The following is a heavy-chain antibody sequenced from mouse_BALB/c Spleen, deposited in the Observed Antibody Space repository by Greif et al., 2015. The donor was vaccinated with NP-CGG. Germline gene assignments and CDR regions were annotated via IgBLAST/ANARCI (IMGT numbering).Heavy chain of an antibody. J-gene: IGHJ4*01. CDR1: GYTFTSYW. D-gene: IGHD2-14*01. V-gene: IGHV1-69*02. CDR2: IDPSDSYT. Sequence: QVQLQQSGAELVKPGASVKLSCKASGYTFTSYWMHWVKQRPGQGLEWIGEIDPSDSYTNYNQKFKGKATLTVDKSSSTAYMQLSSLTSEDSAVYYCARSKVHYAMDYWGQGTPVTVSS. CDR3: ARSKVHYAMDY.